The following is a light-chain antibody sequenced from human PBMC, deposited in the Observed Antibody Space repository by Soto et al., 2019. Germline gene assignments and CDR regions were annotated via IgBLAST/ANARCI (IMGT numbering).Light chain of an antibody. J-gene: IGKJ3*01. CDR2: GTS. CDR1: QSVSSKY. CDR3: QKYNSAPFS. V-gene: IGKV3-20*01. Sequence: EIVLTQSPGTLSLSPGERATLSCRASQSVSSKYLAWYQQKPGQAPRVLIYGTSIRASGVPERFSGGGSGTDFTLTITRLEPEDFATYYCQKYNSAPFSFGPGTKVEIK.